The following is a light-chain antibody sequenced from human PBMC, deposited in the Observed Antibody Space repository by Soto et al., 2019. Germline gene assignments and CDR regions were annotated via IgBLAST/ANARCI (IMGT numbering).Light chain of an antibody. J-gene: IGLJ1*01. CDR1: SSDVGGYNY. CDR2: DVS. V-gene: IGLV2-14*03. Sequence: VLTQPASVSGSPGQSITISCTGTSSDVGGYNYVSWYQQYPGKAPKLMIYDVSNRPSGVSNRFSGSKSGNTASLTISGLQAEDEADYYCSSYTTSNTFYVFGTGTKVTVL. CDR3: SSYTTSNTFYV.